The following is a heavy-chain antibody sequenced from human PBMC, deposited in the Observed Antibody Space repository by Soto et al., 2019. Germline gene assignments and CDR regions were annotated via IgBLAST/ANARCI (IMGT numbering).Heavy chain of an antibody. Sequence: GGSLRLSCAASGFTVSSNYMSWVRQAPGKGLEWVSVIYSGGSTYYADSVKGRFTISRDNSKNTLYLQMNSLRAEDTAVYYCARDIGPQEVATRKTGDGIIDAFDIWGQGTMVTVSS. CDR1: GFTVSSNY. D-gene: IGHD5-12*01. J-gene: IGHJ3*02. V-gene: IGHV3-66*01. CDR2: IYSGGST. CDR3: ARDIGPQEVATRKTGDGIIDAFDI.